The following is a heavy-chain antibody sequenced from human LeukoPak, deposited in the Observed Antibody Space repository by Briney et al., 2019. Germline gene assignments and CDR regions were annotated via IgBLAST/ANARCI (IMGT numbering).Heavy chain of an antibody. J-gene: IGHJ4*02. CDR2: IYSGDRT. CDR3: ARDGEYSYGYGFDY. CDR1: GFSVNNLY. V-gene: IGHV3-66*01. D-gene: IGHD5-18*01. Sequence: PGGSLRLSGAGYGFSVNNLYMSWVRQAPGKGREWVSVIYSGDRTYYADSVKGSFTISRATSKTTVYLQMNRLRAEETAVYYCARDGEYSYGYGFDYWGQGPLVTVSS.